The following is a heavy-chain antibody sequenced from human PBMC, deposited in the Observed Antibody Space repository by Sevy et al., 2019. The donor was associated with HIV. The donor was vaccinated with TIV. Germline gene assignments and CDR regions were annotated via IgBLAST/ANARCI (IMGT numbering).Heavy chain of an antibody. CDR3: VKVGMQLWSFFDF. Sequence: GGSLRLSCAVSGFDFSEYAMHWVRQAPGKGLEWVAAISSDGSNKYYVESVKGRFTISRDNSQRTVFLQMNSLRPEDTAVYYCVKVGMQLWSFFDFWGQGNLVTVSS. CDR2: ISSDGSNK. D-gene: IGHD5-18*01. CDR1: GFDFSEYA. V-gene: IGHV3-30*18. J-gene: IGHJ4*02.